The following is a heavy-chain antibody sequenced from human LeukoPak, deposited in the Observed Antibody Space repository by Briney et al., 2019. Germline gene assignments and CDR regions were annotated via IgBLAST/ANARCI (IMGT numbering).Heavy chain of an antibody. CDR3: ARGPRYYYGSGRIDY. CDR1: GGSFSGYY. V-gene: IGHV4-34*01. Sequence: SETLSLTCAVYGGSFSGYYWGWIRQPPGKGLEWIGEINHSGSTNYNPSLKSRVTISVDTSKNQFSLKLSSVTAADTAVYYCARGPRYYYGSGRIDYWGQGTLVTVSS. CDR2: INHSGST. D-gene: IGHD3-10*01. J-gene: IGHJ4*02.